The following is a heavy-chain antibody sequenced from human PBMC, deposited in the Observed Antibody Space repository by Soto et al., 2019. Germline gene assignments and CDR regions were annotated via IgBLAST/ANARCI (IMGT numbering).Heavy chain of an antibody. CDR3: ASSVGGRPRLDY. CDR1: GGTFSSYT. J-gene: IGHJ4*02. V-gene: IGHV1-69*02. D-gene: IGHD1-26*01. Sequence: QVQLVQSGAEVKKPGSSVKVSCKASGGTFSSYTISWVRQAPGQGLEWMGRIIPILGIANYAQKFQGRVTIXAAXATSTAYMELSSLRSEDTAVYYCASSVGGRPRLDYWGQGTLVTVSS. CDR2: IIPILGIA.